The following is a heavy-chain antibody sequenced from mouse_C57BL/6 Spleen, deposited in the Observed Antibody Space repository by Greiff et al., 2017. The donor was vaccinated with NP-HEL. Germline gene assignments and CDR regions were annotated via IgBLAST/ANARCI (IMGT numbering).Heavy chain of an antibody. V-gene: IGHV1-26*01. CDR1: GYTFTDYY. Sequence: EVQLQQSGPELVKPGASVKISCKASGYTFTDYYMNWVKQSHGKSLEWIGDINPNNGGTSYNQKFKGKATLTVDKSSSTAYMELRSLTSEDSAVYYCARWGNHYAMDYWGQRTSVTVSS. CDR2: INPNNGGT. D-gene: IGHD2-1*01. J-gene: IGHJ4*01. CDR3: ARWGNHYAMDY.